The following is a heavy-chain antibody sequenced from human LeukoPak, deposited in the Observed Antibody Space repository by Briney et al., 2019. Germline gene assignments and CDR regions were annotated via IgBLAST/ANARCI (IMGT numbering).Heavy chain of an antibody. V-gene: IGHV1-18*01. J-gene: IGHJ4*02. CDR2: ISANNGDT. D-gene: IGHD1-20*01. CDR3: ARDIAITNFDY. CDR1: GYAFTRYG. Sequence: ASVKVSCKASGYAFTRYGISWVRQATGQGLEWMGWISANNGDTDYAQSLQGRVTLTTDTSTNTAYMELRSLRSDDTAVYYCARDIAITNFDYWGQGTLVTVSS.